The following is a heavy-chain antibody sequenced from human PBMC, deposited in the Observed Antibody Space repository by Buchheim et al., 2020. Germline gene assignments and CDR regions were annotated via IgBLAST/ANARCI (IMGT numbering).Heavy chain of an antibody. D-gene: IGHD2-2*01. CDR2: IYTSGST. V-gene: IGHV4-61*02. CDR3: ARDRVEYQLLVGFDP. CDR1: GGSISSGSYY. Sequence: QVQLQESGPGLVKPSQTLSLTCTVSGGSISSGSYYWSWIRQPAGKGLEWIGRIYTSGSTNYNPSLKSRVTISVDTSKNQFSLKLSSVTAADTAVYCCARDRVEYQLLVGFDPWGQGTL. J-gene: IGHJ5*02.